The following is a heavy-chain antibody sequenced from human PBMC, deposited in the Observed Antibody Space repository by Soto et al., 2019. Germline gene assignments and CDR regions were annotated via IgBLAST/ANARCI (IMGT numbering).Heavy chain of an antibody. D-gene: IGHD3-10*01. CDR2: IYYSGST. Sequence: QVQLQESGPGLVKPSETLSLTCTVSGGSISSYYWSWIRQPPGKGLVWIGYIYYSGSTNYNPSLKRRVTISVDTSKNQFSLKLNSMTAADTAVYYCARHNYGSGSTYFDYWGQGTLVTVSS. V-gene: IGHV4-59*08. CDR3: ARHNYGSGSTYFDY. CDR1: GGSISSYY. J-gene: IGHJ4*02.